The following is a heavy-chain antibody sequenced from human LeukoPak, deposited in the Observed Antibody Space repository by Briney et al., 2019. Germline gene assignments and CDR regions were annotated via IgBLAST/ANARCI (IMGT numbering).Heavy chain of an antibody. Sequence: KPSETLSLTCTVSGGSISSYYWSWIRQPPGKGLEWIGCIYYSGSTNYNPSLKSRVTISVDTSKNQFSLKLSSVTAADTAVYYCARQPVDTAMVIDYWGQGTLVTVSS. J-gene: IGHJ4*02. CDR2: IYYSGST. D-gene: IGHD5-18*01. V-gene: IGHV4-59*08. CDR1: GGSISSYY. CDR3: ARQPVDTAMVIDY.